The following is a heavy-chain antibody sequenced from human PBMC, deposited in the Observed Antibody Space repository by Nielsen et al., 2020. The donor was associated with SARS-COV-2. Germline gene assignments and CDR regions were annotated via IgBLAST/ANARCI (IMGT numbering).Heavy chain of an antibody. J-gene: IGHJ4*02. D-gene: IGHD1-26*01. CDR3: AKAGSHSYFDH. V-gene: IGHV3-23*01. Sequence: GESLKISCAVSGFIFSSYAMNWVRQAPGKGLEWVSAISSSGSNTYYADSVKGRFTISRDNFKNALYLQMNSLRAEDTAVYYCAKAGSHSYFDHWGQGTLVTVSS. CDR1: GFIFSSYA. CDR2: ISSSGSNT.